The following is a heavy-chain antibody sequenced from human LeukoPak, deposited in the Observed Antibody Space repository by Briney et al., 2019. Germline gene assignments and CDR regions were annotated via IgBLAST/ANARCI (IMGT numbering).Heavy chain of an antibody. V-gene: IGHV4-31*03. D-gene: IGHD5-18*01. CDR2: FYNSGST. J-gene: IGHJ4*02. CDR1: GGSISSGDYY. Sequence: SETLSLTCTVSGGSISSGDYYWVWIRQHPGMGLEWIVFFYNSGSTYYNPSLKSRVTISIDTSKNQFSLRLTSVTAADTAEYYCARDGGYSYGPFDCWGQGTLVTVSS. CDR3: ARDGGYSYGPFDC.